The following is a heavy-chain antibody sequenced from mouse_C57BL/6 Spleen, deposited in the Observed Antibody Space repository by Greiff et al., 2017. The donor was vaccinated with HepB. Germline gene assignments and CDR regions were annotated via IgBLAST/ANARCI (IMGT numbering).Heavy chain of an antibody. CDR2: IDPSDSYT. D-gene: IGHD1-1*01. CDR1: GYTFTSYW. Sequence: QVQLQQPGAELVKPGASVKLSCKASGYTFTSYWMQWVKQRPGQGLEWIGEIDPSDSYTNYNQKFKGKATLTVDTSSSTAYMQLSSLTSEDSAVYYCARGPFDYYGSRARDWYFDVWGTGTTVTVSS. J-gene: IGHJ1*03. CDR3: ARGPFDYYGSRARDWYFDV. V-gene: IGHV1-50*01.